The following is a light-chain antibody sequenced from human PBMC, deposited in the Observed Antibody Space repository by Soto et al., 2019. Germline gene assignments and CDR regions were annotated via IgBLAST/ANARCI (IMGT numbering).Light chain of an antibody. J-gene: IGLJ3*02. CDR3: NSYSTSTTRV. V-gene: IGLV2-14*01. Sequence: QSALTQPASVSGSPGQSITISCTGTSSDIGGYNYVSWYQQYPGKAPKLLIYEVSNRPSGVSNRFSGSKSGNTASLTISGLQADDEADYYCNSYSTSTTRVFGGGTKLTVL. CDR1: SSDIGGYNY. CDR2: EVS.